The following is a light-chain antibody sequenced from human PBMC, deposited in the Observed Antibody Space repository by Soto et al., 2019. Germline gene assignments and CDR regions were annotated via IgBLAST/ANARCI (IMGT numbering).Light chain of an antibody. CDR2: GAS. Sequence: EIVMTQSPAILSVSPGERATLSCRASQSVSSNLAWYQQKPGQTPRLLIYGASTRATGIPARFSGSGSGTEFTLTISSLQSEDFTVYYCQHYNNWVGTFGGGTKVEIK. CDR1: QSVSSN. V-gene: IGKV3-15*01. CDR3: QHYNNWVGT. J-gene: IGKJ4*01.